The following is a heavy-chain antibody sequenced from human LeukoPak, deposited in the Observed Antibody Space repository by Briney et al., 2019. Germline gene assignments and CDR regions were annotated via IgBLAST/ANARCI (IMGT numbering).Heavy chain of an antibody. Sequence: SETLSLTCTVSGGSISSYYWSWIRQPPGKGLEWIGYIYYSGSTNYNPSLKSRVTISVDTSKNQFSLKLSSVTAADTAVYYCARQRALGYTTRWYFDLWGRGTLVTVSS. D-gene: IGHD2/OR15-2a*01. CDR1: GGSISSYY. CDR3: ARQRALGYTTRWYFDL. J-gene: IGHJ2*01. CDR2: IYYSGST. V-gene: IGHV4-59*08.